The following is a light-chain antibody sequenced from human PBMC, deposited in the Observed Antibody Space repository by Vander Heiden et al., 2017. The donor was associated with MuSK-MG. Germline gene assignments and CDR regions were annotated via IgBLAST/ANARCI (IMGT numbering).Light chain of an antibody. Sequence: QSALTQPPSASGSPRQSVTLSCTGSWSDLGLSHYFSWYQHYPRKPPKLMIYEVDKRPSGVPDRFSGSKSGNTASLTVSGLRSEDEADYYCTAYGGSHNPFVFGTGTKATVL. V-gene: IGLV2-8*01. CDR1: WSDLGLSHY. CDR2: EVD. J-gene: IGLJ1*01. CDR3: TAYGGSHNPFV.